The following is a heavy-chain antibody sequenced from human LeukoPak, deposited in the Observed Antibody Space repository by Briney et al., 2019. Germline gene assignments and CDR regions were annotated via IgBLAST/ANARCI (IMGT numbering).Heavy chain of an antibody. CDR2: INHSGGT. V-gene: IGHV4-34*01. Sequence: SETLSLTCAVYGGSFSGYYWSWIRQPPGKGLEWIGEINHSGGTNYNPSLKSRVTISVDTSKNQFSLKLSSVTAADTAVYYCARMISALGYMDVWGKGTTVTVSS. CDR1: GGSFSGYY. J-gene: IGHJ6*03. CDR3: ARMISALGYMDV. D-gene: IGHD3-22*01.